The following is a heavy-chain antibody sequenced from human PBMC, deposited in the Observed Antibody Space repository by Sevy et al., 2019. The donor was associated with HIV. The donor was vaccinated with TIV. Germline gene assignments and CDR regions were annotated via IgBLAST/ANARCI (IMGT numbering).Heavy chain of an antibody. V-gene: IGHV1-18*04. CDR2: ISAYNGNT. CDR1: GYTFTSYG. D-gene: IGHD1-26*01. Sequence: ASVKGSCKASGYTFTSYGISWVRQAPGQGLEWMGWISAYNGNTNYAQKLQGRVTMTTDTSTSTAYMELRSLRSDDTAVYYCARVAGAALVGATLLFDYWGQGTLVTVSS. CDR3: ARVAGAALVGATLLFDY. J-gene: IGHJ4*02.